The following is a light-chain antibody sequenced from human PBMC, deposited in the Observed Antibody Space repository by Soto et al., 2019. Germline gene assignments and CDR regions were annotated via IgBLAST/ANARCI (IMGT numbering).Light chain of an antibody. J-gene: IGKJ1*01. CDR2: WAS. Sequence: IVMTQSPESLALSLGERATINCRSSQSVFFSSNKKNYLAWYQQKSGQPPKLLIYWASTRKSGVPDRFGGSGSGTDFTLTISSLQPEDVAVYYCQQYFSSWTFGQGTKVEIK. V-gene: IGKV4-1*01. CDR1: QSVFFSSNKKNY. CDR3: QQYFSSWT.